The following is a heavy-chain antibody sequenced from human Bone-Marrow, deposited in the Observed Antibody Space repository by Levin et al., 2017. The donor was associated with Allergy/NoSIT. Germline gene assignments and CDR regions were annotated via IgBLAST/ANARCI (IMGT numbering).Heavy chain of an antibody. Sequence: SVKVSCKASGGTFGSHGIAWVRQAPGQGLEWMGGIIPIFGPPNYAQKFQGRVTISADESTNTAYMELSSLRSDDTAVFYCARLTGDCSGGACLSRYFYYYMDVWGKGTTVTVSS. J-gene: IGHJ6*03. CDR3: ARLTGDCSGGACLSRYFYYYMDV. CDR1: GGTFGSHG. V-gene: IGHV1-69*13. CDR2: IIPIFGPP. D-gene: IGHD2-15*01.